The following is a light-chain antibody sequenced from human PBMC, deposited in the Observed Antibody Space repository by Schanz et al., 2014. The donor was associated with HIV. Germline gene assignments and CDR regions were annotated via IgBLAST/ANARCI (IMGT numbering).Light chain of an antibody. CDR1: DRDIDTNNF. CDR2: DVS. J-gene: IGLJ1*01. CDR3: SSYTSSTTYV. V-gene: IGLV2-8*01. Sequence: QSVLTQPPSASGSPGQSVTISCTGTDRDIDTNNFVSWYQQHPGKAPKLIIHDVSTRPSAVPDRFSGSKSGNTASLTVSGLQAEDEADYYCSSYTSSTTYVFGTGTKLTVL.